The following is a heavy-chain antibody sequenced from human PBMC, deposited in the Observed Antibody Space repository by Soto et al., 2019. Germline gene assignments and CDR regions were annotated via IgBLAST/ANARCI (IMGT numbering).Heavy chain of an antibody. CDR3: ARDQALVVPSLVNSDYYYYAMDV. CDR2: IFSGGST. D-gene: IGHD2-15*01. CDR1: GFLVSNNS. V-gene: IGHV3-66*01. Sequence: PGGSLRLSCAASGFLVSNNSMTWVRQAPGKGLEWISMIFSGGSTKYGDSVRGRFTVSRDISKNTLYLQMNGLRDDDTAIYFCARDQALVVPSLVNSDYYYYAMDVWGQGTTVTVSS. J-gene: IGHJ6*02.